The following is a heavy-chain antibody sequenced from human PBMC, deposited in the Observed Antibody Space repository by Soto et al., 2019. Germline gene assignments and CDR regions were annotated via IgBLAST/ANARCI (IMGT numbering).Heavy chain of an antibody. D-gene: IGHD3-10*01. Sequence: QVQLVQSGAEVKKPGSSVKVSCKASGGTFSSYTISWVRQAPGQGLEWMGRIIPILGIANYAQKFQGRVTITADKSTSTAYMELSSLRSEDTAVYYCARGDGASGSGTFGYWGQGTLVTVSS. CDR1: GGTFSSYT. J-gene: IGHJ4*02. CDR3: ARGDGASGSGTFGY. V-gene: IGHV1-69*02. CDR2: IIPILGIA.